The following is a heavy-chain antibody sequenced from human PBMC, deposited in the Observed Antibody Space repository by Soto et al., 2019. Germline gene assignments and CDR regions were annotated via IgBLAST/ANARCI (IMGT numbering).Heavy chain of an antibody. CDR1: GGTFSSYA. CDR2: IIPIFGTA. V-gene: IGHV1-69*13. Sequence: SVKVSCKASGGTFSSYAISWVRQAPGQGLEWMGGIIPIFGTANYAQKFQGRVTITADESTSTAYMELSSLRSEDTAVYYCATDFGAARRWAVWFDPWGQGTLVTVSS. D-gene: IGHD6-6*01. J-gene: IGHJ5*02. CDR3: ATDFGAARRWAVWFDP.